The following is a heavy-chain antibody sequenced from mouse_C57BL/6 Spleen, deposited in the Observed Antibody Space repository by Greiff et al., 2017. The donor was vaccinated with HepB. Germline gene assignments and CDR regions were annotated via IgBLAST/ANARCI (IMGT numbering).Heavy chain of an antibody. CDR1: GFSLTSYG. CDR2: IWSDGST. J-gene: IGHJ4*01. Sequence: VQGVESGPGLVAPSQSLSITCTVSGFSLTSYGVHWVRQPPGKGLEWLVVIWSDGSTTYNSALKSSLSLSKDNSKRQVFLKMNSLHTDDTAMYYCARHEIYYAMDYWGQGTSVTVSS. V-gene: IGHV2-6-1*01. CDR3: ARHEIYYAMDY.